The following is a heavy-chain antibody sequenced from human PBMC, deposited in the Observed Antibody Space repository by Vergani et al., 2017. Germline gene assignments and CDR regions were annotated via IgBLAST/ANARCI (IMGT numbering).Heavy chain of an antibody. CDR3: ARAVVVVPAAIHYYYYYMDV. CDR2: IIPIFGTP. Sequence: QVQLVQSGAEVKKPGSSVKVSCKASGGTFSSYAISWVRQAPGQGLEWMGGIIPIFGTPNYAQKFQGRVTITAYESTSTAYMELSSLRSEDTAVYYCARAVVVVPAAIHYYYYYMDVWGKGTTVTVSS. J-gene: IGHJ6*03. CDR1: GGTFSSYA. D-gene: IGHD2-2*01. V-gene: IGHV1-69*01.